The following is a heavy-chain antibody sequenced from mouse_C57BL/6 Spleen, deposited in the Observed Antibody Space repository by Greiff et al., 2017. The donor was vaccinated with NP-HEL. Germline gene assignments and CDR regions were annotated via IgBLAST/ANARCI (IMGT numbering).Heavy chain of an antibody. CDR3: ARRGGTSSFYWYFDV. Sequence: QVQLQQPGAELVKPGASVKLSCKASGYTFTSYWMHWVKQRPGQGLEWIGMIHPNSGSTNYNEKFKSKATLTVDKSSSTAYMQLSSLTSEDSAVYYCARRGGTSSFYWYFDVWGTGTTVTVSS. CDR2: IHPNSGST. D-gene: IGHD4-1*01. V-gene: IGHV1-64*01. J-gene: IGHJ1*03. CDR1: GYTFTSYW.